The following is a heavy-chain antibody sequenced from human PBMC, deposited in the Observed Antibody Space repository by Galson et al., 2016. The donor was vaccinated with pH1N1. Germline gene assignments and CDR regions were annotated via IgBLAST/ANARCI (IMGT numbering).Heavy chain of an antibody. J-gene: IGHJ5*02. D-gene: IGHD6-19*01. CDR2: ISYSGTT. CDR3: VRGRYPYGWGDR. V-gene: IGHV4-31*03. CDR1: GDSISSGAYS. Sequence: TLSLTCTVSGDSISSGAYSWTWLRQHPGKGPEWIGYISYSGTTDYNASLRSRLIISLDMSKNQFSLKLSSVTAADTAIYYCVRGRYPYGWGDRWGQGTLVTVSS.